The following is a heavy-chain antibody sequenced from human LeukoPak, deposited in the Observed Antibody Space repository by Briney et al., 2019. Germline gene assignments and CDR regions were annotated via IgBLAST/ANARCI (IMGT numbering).Heavy chain of an antibody. D-gene: IGHD6-6*01. Sequence: PRGSLRLSCAASGFTFSDDYMSWIRQAPGKGLEWVSYISSRSNYTNYADSVKGRFTISRDNAKHSLYLQMNSLRAEDTAVYYCARGEEYSSSSGPVDYWGQGTLVTVSS. V-gene: IGHV3-11*06. CDR3: ARGEEYSSSSGPVDY. CDR1: GFTFSDDY. CDR2: ISSRSNYT. J-gene: IGHJ4*02.